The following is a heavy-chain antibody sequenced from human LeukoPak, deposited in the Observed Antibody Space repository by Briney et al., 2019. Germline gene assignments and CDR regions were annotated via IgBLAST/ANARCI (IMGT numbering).Heavy chain of an antibody. CDR3: ARGLRGYSYGLTYDAFDI. CDR1: GYTFTGYY. Sequence: ASVRVSCKASGYTFTGYYMHWVRQAPGQGVEWMGWINPNSGGTNYAQKFQGRVTMTRDTSISTAYMELSRLRSDDTAVYYCARGLRGYSYGLTYDAFDIWGQGTMVTVSS. V-gene: IGHV1-2*02. J-gene: IGHJ3*02. CDR2: INPNSGGT. D-gene: IGHD5-18*01.